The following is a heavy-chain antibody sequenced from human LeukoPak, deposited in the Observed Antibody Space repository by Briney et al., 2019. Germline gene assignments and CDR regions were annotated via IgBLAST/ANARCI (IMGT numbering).Heavy chain of an antibody. CDR2: INHSGST. CDR1: GGSFSGYY. V-gene: IGHV4-34*01. Sequence: SETLSLTCAVYGGSFSGYYWSWIRQPPGKGLEWIGEINHSGSTNYNPSLKSRVTISVDTSKNQFSLKLSSVTAADTAVYYCARSPMYSSSWYWYYFDYWGQGTLVTVSS. CDR3: ARSPMYSSSWYWYYFDY. D-gene: IGHD6-13*01. J-gene: IGHJ4*02.